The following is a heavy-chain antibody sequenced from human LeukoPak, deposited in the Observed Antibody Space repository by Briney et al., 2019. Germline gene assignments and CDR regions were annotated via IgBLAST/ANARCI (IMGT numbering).Heavy chain of an antibody. CDR3: ARVGTTGTTYADFDY. Sequence: PGGSLRLSCAASGFTFSSYSMNWVRQAPGKGLEWVSSISSSSSYIYYADSVKGRFTISRDNAKNSLYLQMNSLRAEDTAVYYCARVGTTGTTYADFDYWGQGTLVTVSS. D-gene: IGHD1-1*01. J-gene: IGHJ4*02. CDR1: GFTFSSYS. V-gene: IGHV3-21*01. CDR2: ISSSSSYI.